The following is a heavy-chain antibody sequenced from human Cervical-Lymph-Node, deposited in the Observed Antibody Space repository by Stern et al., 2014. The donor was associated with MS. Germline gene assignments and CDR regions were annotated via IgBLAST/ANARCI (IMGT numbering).Heavy chain of an antibody. CDR3: ARVRHSHAFDI. D-gene: IGHD2-21*01. Sequence: QVQLVQSGAEVKKPGASVKVSCKASGYTFTSYYMHWVRQAPGQGLEWMGIINPSGGSTSYAQKFPGRVTMTRDTSTSTVYMELSSLRSEDTAVYYCARVRHSHAFDIWGQGTMVTVSS. V-gene: IGHV1-46*01. J-gene: IGHJ3*02. CDR1: GYTFTSYY. CDR2: INPSGGST.